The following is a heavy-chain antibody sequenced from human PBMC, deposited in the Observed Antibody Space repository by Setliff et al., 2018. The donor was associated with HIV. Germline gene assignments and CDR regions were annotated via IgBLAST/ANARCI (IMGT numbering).Heavy chain of an antibody. J-gene: IGHJ4*02. CDR1: GFTISYYG. V-gene: IGHV3-74*01. D-gene: IGHD6-19*01. Sequence: PGGSLRLSCVASGFTISYYGMHWVRQAPGKGLVWVSRINSDGSSTSYADSVKGRFTISRDNAKNTLYLQMNSLRAEDTAVYYCALAGRAVYYWGQGTLVTVSS. CDR3: ALAGRAVYY. CDR2: INSDGSST.